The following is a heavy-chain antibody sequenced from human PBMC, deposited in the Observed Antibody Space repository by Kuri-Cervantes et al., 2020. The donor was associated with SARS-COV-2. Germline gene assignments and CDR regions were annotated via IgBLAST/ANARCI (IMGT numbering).Heavy chain of an antibody. V-gene: IGHV3-30*19. CDR2: TTDDGTNK. J-gene: IGHJ2*01. Sequence: LSLTCAASGFTFSSYGMHWVRQAPGKGLEWVAVTTDDGTNKYYADSVKGRFTISRDNSKNTLYLQMNSLRTEDTAVYYCARGFELLRDFDLWGRGTLVTVSS. D-gene: IGHD1-7*01. CDR1: GFTFSSYG. CDR3: ARGFELLRDFDL.